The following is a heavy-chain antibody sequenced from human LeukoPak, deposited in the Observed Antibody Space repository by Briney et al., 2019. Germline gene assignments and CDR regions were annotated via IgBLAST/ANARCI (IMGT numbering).Heavy chain of an antibody. CDR2: MNPNSGNT. CDR1: GYTFTSYD. D-gene: IGHD2-15*01. Sequence: ASVKVSCKASGYTFTSYDINWVRQATGQGLEWMGWMNPNSGNTGYAQKFQGRVTITRNTSISTAYMELSSLRSEDTAVYYCARGHCSGGSCYSVFDYWGQGTLVTVSS. V-gene: IGHV1-8*03. CDR3: ARGHCSGGSCYSVFDY. J-gene: IGHJ4*02.